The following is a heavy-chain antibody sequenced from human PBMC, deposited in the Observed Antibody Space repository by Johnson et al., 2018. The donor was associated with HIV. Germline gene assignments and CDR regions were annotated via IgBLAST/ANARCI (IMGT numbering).Heavy chain of an antibody. CDR1: GFSLSRYW. CDR2: INSDGRST. V-gene: IGHV3-74*01. D-gene: IGHD3-22*01. CDR3: AREREYYESSGYWVDAFDI. Sequence: VQLVESGGGLVQPGGSLRLSCAGSGFSLSRYWMHWVRQAPGKGLVWVSRINSDGRSTTYADSAQGRFSISRDNAKNTLYLQMNSLRAEDTAVYYCAREREYYESSGYWVDAFDIWGQGTMVTVSS. J-gene: IGHJ3*02.